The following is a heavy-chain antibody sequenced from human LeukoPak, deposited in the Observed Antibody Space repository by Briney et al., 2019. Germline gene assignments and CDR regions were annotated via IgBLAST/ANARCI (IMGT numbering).Heavy chain of an antibody. CDR1: GYTFTSYG. D-gene: IGHD2-2*01. J-gene: IGHJ4*02. V-gene: IGHV1-18*01. Sequence: GASVKVSCKASGYTFTSYGISWVRQAPGQGLEWMGWISAYNGNTNYAQKLQGRVTMTTDTSTSTAYMELRSLRSDDTAVYYCARYCSSTSCLRALDYWGQGTLVTVSS. CDR2: ISAYNGNT. CDR3: ARYCSSTSCLRALDY.